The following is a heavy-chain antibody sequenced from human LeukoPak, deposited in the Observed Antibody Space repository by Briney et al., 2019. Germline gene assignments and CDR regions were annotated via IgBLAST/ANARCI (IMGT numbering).Heavy chain of an antibody. D-gene: IGHD2-15*01. CDR2: ISSSSSYI. Sequence: PGGSLRLSCAASGFTFSSYSMNWVRQAPGKGLEWVSSISSSSSYIYYADSVKGRFTVSRDNVKASMFLQMNNLRIEDTAVYYCARDRSSGGFIPPQYYYGMDVWGQGTTVTVSS. CDR3: ARDRSSGGFIPPQYYYGMDV. V-gene: IGHV3-21*04. CDR1: GFTFSSYS. J-gene: IGHJ6*02.